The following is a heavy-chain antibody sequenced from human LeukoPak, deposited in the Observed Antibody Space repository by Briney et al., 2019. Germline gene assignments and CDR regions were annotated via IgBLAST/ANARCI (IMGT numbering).Heavy chain of an antibody. CDR1: GGTFSSYA. CDR3: ARLYDFRSGYYPHFDY. V-gene: IGHV1-69*13. Sequence: SVKVSCKASGGTFSSYAISWVRQAPGQGLEWMGGIIPIFGTANYAQKFQGRVTITADESTSTAYMELSSLRSEDTAVYYCARLYDFRSGYYPHFDYWGQGTLVTVSS. J-gene: IGHJ4*02. CDR2: IIPIFGTA. D-gene: IGHD3-3*01.